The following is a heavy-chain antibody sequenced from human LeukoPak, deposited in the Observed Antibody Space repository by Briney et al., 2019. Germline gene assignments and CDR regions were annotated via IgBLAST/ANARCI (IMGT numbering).Heavy chain of an antibody. D-gene: IGHD5-12*01. V-gene: IGHV3-21*01. CDR1: GXTFSSYA. J-gene: IGHJ4*02. Sequence: GGSLRLSCAASGXTFSSYAMSWVRQAPGKGLEWVSSISNSSGYLYYADSVKGRFTISRDNAKNSLHLQMNSLRAEDTAVYYCAREILGYGDYWGQGTLVTVSS. CDR3: AREILGYGDY. CDR2: ISNSSGYL.